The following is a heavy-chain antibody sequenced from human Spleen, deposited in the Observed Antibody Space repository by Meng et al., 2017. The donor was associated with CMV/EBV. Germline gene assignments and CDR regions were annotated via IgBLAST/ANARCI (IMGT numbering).Heavy chain of an antibody. D-gene: IGHD3-3*01. Sequence: KASGYTVTGYYMHWGRQGPGQGLEWMGWINTNSGGTNYAQKFQGRVTMNRDTSISTAYMELSRLRSDDTAVYYCARESTIFGVVISDYWGQGTLVTVSS. CDR1: GYTVTGYY. CDR3: ARESTIFGVVISDY. V-gene: IGHV1-2*02. J-gene: IGHJ4*02. CDR2: INTNSGGT.